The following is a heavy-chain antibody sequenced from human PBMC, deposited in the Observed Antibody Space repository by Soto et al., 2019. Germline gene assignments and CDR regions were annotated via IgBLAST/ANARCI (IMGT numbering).Heavy chain of an antibody. CDR2: INPNSGGT. D-gene: IGHD3-22*01. J-gene: IGHJ5*02. V-gene: IGHV1-2*02. CDR1: GYTFTGYY. Sequence: ASVKVSCRASGYTFTGYYMHWVRQAPGQGLEWMGWINPNSGGTNYAQKFQGRVTMTRDTSISTAYMELSRLRSDDTAVYYCARGGNYDSSGYYYGHNWFDPWGQGTLVTVSS. CDR3: ARGGNYDSSGYYYGHNWFDP.